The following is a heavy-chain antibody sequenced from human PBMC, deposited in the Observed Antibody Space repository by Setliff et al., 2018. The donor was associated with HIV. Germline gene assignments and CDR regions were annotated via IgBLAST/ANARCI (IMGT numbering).Heavy chain of an antibody. J-gene: IGHJ6*03. Sequence: SETLSLTCTVSGDSVSSASYYWSWIRQPPGKGLEWIGYIYYSGTTKYNPSLKSRVTISVDTSKNQFSLKLSSVTAADTAVYYCASEAWTSYRSSSGYYYYYMEVWGKGTTVTVSS. D-gene: IGHD6-6*01. CDR3: ASEAWTSYRSSSGYYYYYMEV. CDR2: IYYSGTT. V-gene: IGHV4-61*01. CDR1: GDSVSSASYY.